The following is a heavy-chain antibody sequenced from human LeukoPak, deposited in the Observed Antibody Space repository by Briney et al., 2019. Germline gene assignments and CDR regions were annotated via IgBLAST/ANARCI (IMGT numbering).Heavy chain of an antibody. CDR3: AKELVPSDAFDI. D-gene: IGHD2-2*01. J-gene: IGHJ3*02. CDR1: GFTFSSYS. CDR2: ISSSSSYI. V-gene: IGHV3-21*04. Sequence: GGSLRLSCAASGFTFSSYSMNWVRQAPGKGLEWVSSISSSSSYIYYADSVKGRFTISRDNSKNTLYLQMNSLRAEDTAVYYCAKELVPSDAFDIWGQGTMVTVSS.